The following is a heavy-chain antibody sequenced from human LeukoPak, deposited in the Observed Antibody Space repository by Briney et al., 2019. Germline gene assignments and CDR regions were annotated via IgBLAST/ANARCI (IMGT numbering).Heavy chain of an antibody. CDR3: ARWGSTSCYDY. V-gene: IGHV3-64*02. D-gene: IGHD2-2*01. CDR1: GFTFSTYA. Sequence: GGSLRLSCAASGFTFSTYAMHWVRQAPGKGLEYVSAISSNGDSTYYADSVKGRFTISRDNSKNTLFLQMGSLRADDMAVYYCARWGSTSCYDYWGQGTLVTVSS. J-gene: IGHJ4*02. CDR2: ISSNGDST.